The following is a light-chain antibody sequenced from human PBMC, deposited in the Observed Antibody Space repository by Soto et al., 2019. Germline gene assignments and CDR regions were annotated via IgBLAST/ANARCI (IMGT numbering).Light chain of an antibody. CDR2: AAS. Sequence: DIQMTQSPSTLSASVGDRVTITCRASQSISSWLAWYQQKPGKAPNLLIYAASTLQAGVPSRFSGSGSGTDFTLTIRSLQPEDVAAYYCQKYNSAPLTFGGGTKVDIK. J-gene: IGKJ4*01. CDR3: QKYNSAPLT. V-gene: IGKV1-27*01. CDR1: QSISSW.